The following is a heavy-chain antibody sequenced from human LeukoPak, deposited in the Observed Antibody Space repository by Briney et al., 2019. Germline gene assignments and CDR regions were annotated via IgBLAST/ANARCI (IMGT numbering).Heavy chain of an antibody. V-gene: IGHV3-21*01. J-gene: IGHJ4*02. CDR2: ISSSSSYI. CDR3: VPLNWNPPGDFDR. CDR1: GFTFSSYS. Sequence: GGSLRLSCAASGFTFSSYSMNWVRQAPGKGLEWVSSISSSSSYIYYADSVKGRFSISKDNAKNSLYLQMNSLRVEDTAVYYCVPLNWNPPGDFDRWGQGTLVTVSS. D-gene: IGHD1-20*01.